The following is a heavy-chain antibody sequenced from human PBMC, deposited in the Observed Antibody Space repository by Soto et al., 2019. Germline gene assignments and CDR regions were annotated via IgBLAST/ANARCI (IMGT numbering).Heavy chain of an antibody. V-gene: IGHV4-61*01. CDR1: GGSVSSGSNY. CDR3: ARLNPRRYSDY. Sequence: SETLSLTCTVSGGSVSSGSNYWSWIRQPPGKGLEWIGYIYYSGSTNYNPSLKSRVTISVDTSKNQFSLKLSSVTAADTAVYYCARLNPRRYSDYWGHGTLVTVSS. J-gene: IGHJ4*01. CDR2: IYYSGST.